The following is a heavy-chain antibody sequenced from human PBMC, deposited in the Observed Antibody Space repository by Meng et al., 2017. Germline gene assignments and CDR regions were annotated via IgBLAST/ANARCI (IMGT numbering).Heavy chain of an antibody. CDR1: GFTFSSYA. J-gene: IGHJ6*02. CDR2: ISGSGGST. V-gene: IGHV3-23*01. D-gene: IGHD3-22*01. Sequence: GESLKIPCAASGFTFSSYAMSWVRQAPGKGLEWVSAISGSGGSTYYADSVKGRFTISRDNSKNTLYLQMNSLRAEDTAVYYCAKRYDSSPYYYGMDVWGQGTTVTVSS. CDR3: AKRYDSSPYYYGMDV.